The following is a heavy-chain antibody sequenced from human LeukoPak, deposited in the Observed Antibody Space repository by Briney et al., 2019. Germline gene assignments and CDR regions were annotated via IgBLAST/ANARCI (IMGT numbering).Heavy chain of an antibody. CDR2: IKQDGSEK. V-gene: IGHV3-7*01. CDR3: ARDAYYDFWSGYPRYFDY. Sequence: PGGSLRLSCSASGFSFSGHWMSWVRQAPGKGLEWVANIKQDGSEKYYVDSVKGRFTISRDNAKSSLYLQMNSLRAEDTAMYYCARDAYYDFWSGYPRYFDYWGQGTLVTVSS. CDR1: GFSFSGHW. D-gene: IGHD3-3*01. J-gene: IGHJ4*02.